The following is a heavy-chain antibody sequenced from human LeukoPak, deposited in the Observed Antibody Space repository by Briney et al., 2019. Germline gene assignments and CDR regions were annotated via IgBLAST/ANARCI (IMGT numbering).Heavy chain of an antibody. J-gene: IGHJ5*02. Sequence: VGSLRLSCAASGFTFDDYGMSWVRQAPGKGLEWVSGINWNGGSTGYADSVKGRFTISRDNAKNSLYLQMNSLRAEDTALYYCASHQGGSYSLAWFDPWGQGTLVTVSS. CDR1: GFTFDDYG. CDR2: INWNGGST. D-gene: IGHD1-26*01. CDR3: ASHQGGSYSLAWFDP. V-gene: IGHV3-20*04.